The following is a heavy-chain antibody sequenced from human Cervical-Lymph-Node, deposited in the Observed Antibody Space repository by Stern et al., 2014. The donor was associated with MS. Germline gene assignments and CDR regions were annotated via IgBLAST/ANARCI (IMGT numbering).Heavy chain of an antibody. V-gene: IGHV3-74*02. CDR1: GFSFSNYW. D-gene: IGHD1-26*01. Sequence: VQLVESGGGLVQPGGSLRLSCAASGFSFSNYWIHCVRPAPGKGLVWVSRINADGTGTSYADSVKGRFTISRDNAKNTLHLQMDSLRVDDTAVYYCTRGVLVGASPFDFWGQGTLVTVSP. CDR2: INADGTGT. CDR3: TRGVLVGASPFDF. J-gene: IGHJ4*02.